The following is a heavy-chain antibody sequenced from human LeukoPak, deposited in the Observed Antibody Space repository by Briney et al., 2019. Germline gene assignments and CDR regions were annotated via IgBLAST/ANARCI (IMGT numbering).Heavy chain of an antibody. V-gene: IGHV1-8*01. CDR3: ARDGDIVLMGNLDY. Sequence: ASVKVSCKASGYTFTSYDINWVRQATGQGLEWMGWMNPNSGNTGYAQKFQGRVTMTTDTSTSTAYMELRSLRSDDTAVYYCARDGDIVLMGNLDYWGQGTLVTVSS. CDR1: GYTFTSYD. J-gene: IGHJ4*02. CDR2: MNPNSGNT. D-gene: IGHD2-8*01.